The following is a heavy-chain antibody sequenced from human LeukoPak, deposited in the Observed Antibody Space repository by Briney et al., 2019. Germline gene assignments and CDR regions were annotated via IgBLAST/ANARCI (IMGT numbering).Heavy chain of an antibody. J-gene: IGHJ6*03. Sequence: ASVKVSCKASGYTFTSYDINWVRQATGQGLEWMGWMNPNSGNTGYAQKFQGRVTITRNTSISTAYMELSSLGSEDTAVYYCARGGLAASHPRDYYYYMDVWGKGTTVTVSS. V-gene: IGHV1-8*03. CDR3: ARGGLAASHPRDYYYYMDV. CDR2: MNPNSGNT. CDR1: GYTFTSYD. D-gene: IGHD2-15*01.